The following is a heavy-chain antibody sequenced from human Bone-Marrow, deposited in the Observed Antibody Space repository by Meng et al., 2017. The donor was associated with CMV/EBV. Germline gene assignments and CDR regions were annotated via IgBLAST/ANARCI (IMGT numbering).Heavy chain of an antibody. CDR2: IVVGSGNT. CDR1: GFTFTSSA. V-gene: IGHV1-58*01. Sequence: SVKVSCKASGFTFTSSAVQWVRQARGQRLEWIGWIVVGSGNTNYAQKFQERVTITRDMSTSTAYMELSSLRSEDTAVYYCARVGIAARVSDYWGQGTLVTVSS. D-gene: IGHD6-6*01. J-gene: IGHJ4*02. CDR3: ARVGIAARVSDY.